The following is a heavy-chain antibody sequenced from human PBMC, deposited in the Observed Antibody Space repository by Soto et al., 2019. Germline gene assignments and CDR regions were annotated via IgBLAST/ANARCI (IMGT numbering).Heavy chain of an antibody. CDR1: GFTFSSYA. D-gene: IGHD3-10*01. J-gene: IGHJ4*02. CDR2: ISGSGGTT. V-gene: IGHV3-23*01. CDR3: ANYYCSGTYYKPFDY. Sequence: EVQLLESGGGLVQPGGSLRLSCAASGFTFSSYAMSWVRQAPGKGLEWVSTISGSGGTTYYADSVKGRFTISRDNSKNTLYLQMNSLRAEDTAVYYCANYYCSGTYYKPFDYWGQGTLVTVSS.